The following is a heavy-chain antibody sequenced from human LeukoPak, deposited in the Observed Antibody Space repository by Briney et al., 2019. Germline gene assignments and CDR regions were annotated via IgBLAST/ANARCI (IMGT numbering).Heavy chain of an antibody. CDR2: IYYSGST. V-gene: IGHV4-61*08. CDR1: GASVSSGGYY. D-gene: IGHD3-10*01. J-gene: IGHJ4*02. CDR3: ARRGGSGRSFDY. Sequence: PSETLSLTCTVSGASVSSGGYYWSWIRQPPGKGLEWIGYIYYSGSTNFNPSLKSRVTISVDTSKNQFSLKVSSVTAADTAVYYCARRGGSGRSFDYWGQGTLVTVPS.